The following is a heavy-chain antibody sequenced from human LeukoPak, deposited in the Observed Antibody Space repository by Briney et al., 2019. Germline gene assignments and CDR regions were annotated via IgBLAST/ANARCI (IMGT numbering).Heavy chain of an antibody. D-gene: IGHD2-15*01. J-gene: IGHJ4*02. V-gene: IGHV3-74*01. Sequence: RGSLRLSRAASGFTLSSYWIYAVRQAPGKGLVWVSRISSDGSSTNNAASVKGQLPISQEKAKNTLHLQMNSLRAQEQPVYYFARDWWGAFYYWGQGALV. CDR1: GFTLSSYW. CDR2: ISSDGSST. CDR3: ARDWWGAFYY.